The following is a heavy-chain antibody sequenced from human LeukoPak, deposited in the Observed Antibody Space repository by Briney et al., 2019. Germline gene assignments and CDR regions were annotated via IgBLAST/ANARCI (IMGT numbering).Heavy chain of an antibody. CDR1: GFTFSSYT. CDR3: AKARQPTQSCFDY. CDR2: IGGSGTDT. Sequence: AGGSLRLSCAASGFTFSSYTMSWVRQAPGKGLEWVSAIGGSGTDTYYADSVKGRFTISRDNSKNTLYLQMNSLRVEDAAVYYCAKARQPTQSCFDYWGQGTLVTVSS. D-gene: IGHD2-15*01. V-gene: IGHV3-23*01. J-gene: IGHJ4*02.